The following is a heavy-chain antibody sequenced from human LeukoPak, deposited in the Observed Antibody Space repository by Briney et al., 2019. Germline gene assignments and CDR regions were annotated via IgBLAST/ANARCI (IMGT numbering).Heavy chain of an antibody. Sequence: ASVTVSCQPSGYTFTNYYMHWVRQAPGQGLEWMGIINPSSGTTTYAQNFQGRVTMTRVTSTSTVYMELSGLRSEDTAVYYCARKRIAAAGTGNWFDPWGQGTLVTVSS. J-gene: IGHJ5*02. D-gene: IGHD6-13*01. CDR2: INPSSGTT. V-gene: IGHV1-46*01. CDR1: GYTFTNYY. CDR3: ARKRIAAAGTGNWFDP.